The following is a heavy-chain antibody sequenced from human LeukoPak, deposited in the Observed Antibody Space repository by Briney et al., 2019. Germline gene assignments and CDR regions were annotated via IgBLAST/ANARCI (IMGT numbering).Heavy chain of an antibody. CDR2: ISGSGGST. J-gene: IGHJ4*02. Sequence: PGGSLRLSCAASGFTFSTYAVHWVRQAPGKGLEWVSAISGSGGSTYYADSVKGRFTISRDNSKSTLYLQMNSLRAEDTAVYYCAKAPYPSFAPDYWGQGTLVTVSS. CDR3: AKAPYPSFAPDY. CDR1: GFTFSTYA. V-gene: IGHV3-23*01. D-gene: IGHD2-2*02.